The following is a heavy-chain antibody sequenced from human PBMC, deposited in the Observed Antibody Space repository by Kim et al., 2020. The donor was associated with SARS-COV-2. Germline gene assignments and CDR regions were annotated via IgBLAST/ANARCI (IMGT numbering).Heavy chain of an antibody. D-gene: IGHD1-1*01. V-gene: IGHV4-31*03. CDR3: AGRGWLTTLYYFDY. CDR1: GGSISSGGYY. J-gene: IGHJ4*02. Sequence: SETLSLTCTVSGGSISSGGYYWSWIRQHPGKGLEWIGYIYYSGSTYYNPSLKSRVTISVDTSKNQFSLKLSSVTAADTAVYYCAGRGWLTTLYYFDYWGQGTLVTVSS. CDR2: IYYSGST.